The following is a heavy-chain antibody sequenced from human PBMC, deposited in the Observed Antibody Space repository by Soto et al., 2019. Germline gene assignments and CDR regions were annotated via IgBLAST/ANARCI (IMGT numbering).Heavy chain of an antibody. D-gene: IGHD6-25*01. CDR1: GGSISSYY. V-gene: IGHV4-59*01. J-gene: IGHJ5*02. CDR3: ARPHGGSSGWDNWFDP. CDR2: IYYSGST. Sequence: SETLSLTCTVSGGSISSYYWSWIRQPPWKGLEWIGYIYYSGSTNYNPSLKSRVTISVDTSKNQFSLKLSSVTAADMAVYYCARPHGGSSGWDNWFDPWGQGTLVTVSS.